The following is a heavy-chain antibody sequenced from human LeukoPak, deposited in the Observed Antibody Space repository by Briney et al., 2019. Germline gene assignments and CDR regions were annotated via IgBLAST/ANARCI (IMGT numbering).Heavy chain of an antibody. J-gene: IGHJ3*02. CDR2: ISHDGKNK. V-gene: IGHV3-30*04. CDR3: SRDYCTGGGCNNANDI. CDR1: GLTLSPYA. Sequence: GGSLRLSCAASGLTLSPYAMHWVRQAPGKGLEWVAVISHDGKNKYYADFVKGRFIISRDNSKNRLFLQLTSLRAEDTVVYYCSRDYCTGGGCNNANDIWGQGTMVTVSS. D-gene: IGHD2-8*02.